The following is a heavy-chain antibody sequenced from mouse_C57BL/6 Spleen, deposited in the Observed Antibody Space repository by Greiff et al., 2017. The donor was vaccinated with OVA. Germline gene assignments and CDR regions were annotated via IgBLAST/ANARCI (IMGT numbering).Heavy chain of an antibody. Sequence: VQRVESGAELVRPGTSVKMSCKASGYTFTNYWIGWAKQRPGHGLEWIGDIYPGGGYTNYNEKFKGKATLTADKSSSTAYMQFSSLTSEDSAIYYCARYNDYDVLAYWGQGTLVTVSA. J-gene: IGHJ3*01. CDR2: IYPGGGYT. D-gene: IGHD2-4*01. V-gene: IGHV1-63*01. CDR3: ARYNDYDVLAY. CDR1: GYTFTNYW.